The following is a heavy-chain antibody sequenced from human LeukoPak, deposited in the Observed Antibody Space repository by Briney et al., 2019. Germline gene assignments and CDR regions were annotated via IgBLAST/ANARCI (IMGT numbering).Heavy chain of an antibody. CDR3: EKGSQLGDAFDI. D-gene: IGHD6-6*01. V-gene: IGHV3-43*02. J-gene: IGHJ3*02. CDR2: ISGDGGST. Sequence: PGGSLTLSCAASGFTFDHYAMHWVRQAPGKGLEWVSLISGDGGSTYYADYVEGRFNISRENKKNSVYLQMNSLRTEDTALYYCEKGSQLGDAFDIWGQGTMVTVS. CDR1: GFTFDHYA.